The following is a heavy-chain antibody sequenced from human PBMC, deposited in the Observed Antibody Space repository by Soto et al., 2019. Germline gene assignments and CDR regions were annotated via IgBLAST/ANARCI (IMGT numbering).Heavy chain of an antibody. J-gene: IGHJ3*02. CDR1: GFTFSTFA. Sequence: GESLKISCAASGFTFSTFAMSWVRQAPGKGLEWVSGISGNSGSTYHADSVKGRFTISRDNSKNTLYLQMNSLRAEDTAVYYCAKDIVVVPAAGDAFDIWGQGTMVTVSS. D-gene: IGHD2-2*01. CDR3: AKDIVVVPAAGDAFDI. V-gene: IGHV3-23*01. CDR2: ISGNSGST.